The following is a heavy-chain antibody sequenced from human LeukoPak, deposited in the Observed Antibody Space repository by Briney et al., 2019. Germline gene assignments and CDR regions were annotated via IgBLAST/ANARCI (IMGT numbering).Heavy chain of an antibody. J-gene: IGHJ3*02. D-gene: IGHD3-10*01. CDR2: INTNSGGT. V-gene: IGHV1-2*02. CDR1: GYTFTGYY. CDR3: ARPLWFGDPNGAFDI. Sequence: ASVKVSCKASGYTFTGYYMHWVRQAPGQGLEWMGWINTNSGGTNYAQKFQGRVTMTRDTSISTAYMELSRLISDDTAVYYCARPLWFGDPNGAFDIWGQGTMVTVSS.